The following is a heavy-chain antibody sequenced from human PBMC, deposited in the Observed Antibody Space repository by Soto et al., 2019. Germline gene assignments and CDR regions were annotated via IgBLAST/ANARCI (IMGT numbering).Heavy chain of an antibody. V-gene: IGHV1-69*13. CDR3: ARDVRQWLAFDY. D-gene: IGHD6-19*01. CDR2: IIPIFGTA. CDR1: GGTFSSYA. J-gene: IGHJ4*02. Sequence: ASVKVSCKASGGTFSSYAISWVRQAPGQGLEWMGGIIPIFGTANYAQKFQGRVTITADESTSTAYMELSSLRSEDTAVYYCARDVRQWLAFDYWGQGTLVTVSS.